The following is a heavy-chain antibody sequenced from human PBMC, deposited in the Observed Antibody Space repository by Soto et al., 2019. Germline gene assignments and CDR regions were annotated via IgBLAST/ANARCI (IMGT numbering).Heavy chain of an antibody. Sequence: QVQLVQSGAEVKKPGSSVKVSCKASGGTFSSYAISWVRQAPGQGLEWMGGIIPIFGTADYAQKFQGRVTITADESTSTSXMELSSLRSEDTAVYYCASHSGSSPEGRYYYGMDVWGQGTTVTVSS. V-gene: IGHV1-69*12. CDR2: IIPIFGTA. CDR3: ASHSGSSPEGRYYYGMDV. D-gene: IGHD1-26*01. CDR1: GGTFSSYA. J-gene: IGHJ6*02.